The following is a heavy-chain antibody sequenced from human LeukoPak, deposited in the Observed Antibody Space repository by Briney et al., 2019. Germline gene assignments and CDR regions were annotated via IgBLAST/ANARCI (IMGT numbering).Heavy chain of an antibody. V-gene: IGHV4-39*01. Sequence: MSSETLSLTCTVSGGSISSRSYYWGWIRHPPGKGLEWIGSIYYSGSTYYNPSLKSRVTISVDTSKNQLSLRLNSVTAADTAVYYCATTVTTFNYWGQGTLVTVSS. CDR1: GGSISSRSYY. CDR2: IYYSGST. J-gene: IGHJ4*02. CDR3: ATTVTTFNY. D-gene: IGHD4-17*01.